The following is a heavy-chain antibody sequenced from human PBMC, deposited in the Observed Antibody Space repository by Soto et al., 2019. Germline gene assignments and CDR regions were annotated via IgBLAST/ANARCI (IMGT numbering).Heavy chain of an antibody. CDR1: GFTFSSYA. V-gene: IGHV3-23*01. Sequence: PGGSLRLSCAASGFTFSSYAMSWVRQAPGKGLEWVSAISGSGGSTYYADSVKGRFTISRDNSKNTLYLQMNSLRAEDTAVYYCAKDLSARIAASGPVWFDPWGQGTLVTV. J-gene: IGHJ5*02. CDR3: AKDLSARIAASGPVWFDP. CDR2: ISGSGGST. D-gene: IGHD6-13*01.